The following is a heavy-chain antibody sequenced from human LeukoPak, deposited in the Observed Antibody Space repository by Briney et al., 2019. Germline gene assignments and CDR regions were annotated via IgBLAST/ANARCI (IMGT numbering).Heavy chain of an antibody. CDR2: IYSGGST. CDR1: GFTVSSNY. J-gene: IGHJ4*02. D-gene: IGHD5-12*01. V-gene: IGHV3-53*01. Sequence: PGGSLRLSCAASGFTVSSNYMSWVRPAPGKGLEWVSVIYSGGSTYYADSVKGRFTISRDNSKNTLYLQMNSLRAEDTAVYYCATPGYSGYDYLVYWGQGTLVTVSS. CDR3: ATPGYSGYDYLVY.